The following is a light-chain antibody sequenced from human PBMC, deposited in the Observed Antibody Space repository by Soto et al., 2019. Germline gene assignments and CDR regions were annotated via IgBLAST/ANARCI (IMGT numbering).Light chain of an antibody. J-gene: IGKJ2*01. V-gene: IGKV3-20*01. CDR2: GAS. CDR1: QSVSNNY. Sequence: EIVLTQSPGTLSLSPGERATLSCRASQSVSNNYLAWYQQKPGQAPRLLIYGASSSATGIPDRFSGSGSGTDFTLIISRLEPEDFAVYYCQQYGSSPMYTFGQGTKLEIK. CDR3: QQYGSSPMYT.